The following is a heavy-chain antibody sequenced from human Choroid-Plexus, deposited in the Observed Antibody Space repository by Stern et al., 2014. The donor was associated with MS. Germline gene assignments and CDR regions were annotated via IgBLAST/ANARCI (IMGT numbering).Heavy chain of an antibody. D-gene: IGHD2/OR15-2a*01. CDR1: GFTFGSCA. CDR2: VAYDGSNK. J-gene: IGHJ5*02. Sequence: VQLVESGGGVVQPGRPLRLSCVASGFTFGSCAMQWVRQAPGKGLEWVAGVAYDGSNKYYADSVKGRFTISRDNSQNTLYMQMSSLRPEDTAVYYCAKDRQYLTYFFDHWGQGSLVPVSS. CDR3: AKDRQYLTYFFDH. V-gene: IGHV3-30*18.